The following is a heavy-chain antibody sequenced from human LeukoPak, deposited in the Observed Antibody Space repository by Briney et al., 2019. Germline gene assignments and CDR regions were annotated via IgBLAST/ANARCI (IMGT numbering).Heavy chain of an antibody. J-gene: IGHJ5*02. V-gene: IGHV3-21*01. Sequence: GGSLRLSCAASGFTFNDYSMNWVRQAPGKGLEWVSAIIKSGSHIYYADSVKGRFTISRDNANNSLYLQMTGLRAEDTAVYYCARGRGGDNSNWFDPWGPGTLVTVSS. CDR1: GFTFNDYS. CDR3: ARGRGGDNSNWFDP. CDR2: IIKSGSHI. D-gene: IGHD4-23*01.